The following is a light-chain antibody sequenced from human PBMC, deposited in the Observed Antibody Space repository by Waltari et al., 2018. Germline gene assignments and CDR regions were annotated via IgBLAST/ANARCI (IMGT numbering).Light chain of an antibody. CDR2: GNN. CDR3: QSYDSSLSGWV. J-gene: IGLJ3*02. CDR1: SSNIGADYD. Sequence: QSVLTQPPSVSGAPGQKVTISCTGSSSNIGADYDVNWYQQLPGTAPKHLIDGNNNRPSGVPDRFSVSKSGTSASLAITGLQAEDEADYYCQSYDSSLSGWVFGGGTKLTVL. V-gene: IGLV1-40*01.